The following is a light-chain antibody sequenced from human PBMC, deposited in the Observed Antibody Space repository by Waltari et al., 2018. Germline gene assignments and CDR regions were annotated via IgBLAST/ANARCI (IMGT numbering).Light chain of an antibody. CDR3: QQYYDYPIN. CDR1: QNLNTF. CDR2: DAS. V-gene: IGKV1-5*01. J-gene: IGKJ5*01. Sequence: DIQMTQSPSTVSASLGDRFTITCRPSQNLNTFLSWYQQKPGAVPNLLIYDASTLERGVPSRFSGSGSGTHFTLTISGLQPDDFATYYCQQYYDYPINFGQGTRL.